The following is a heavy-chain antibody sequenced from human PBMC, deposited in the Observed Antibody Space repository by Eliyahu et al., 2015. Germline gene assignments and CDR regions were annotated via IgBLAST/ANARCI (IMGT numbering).Heavy chain of an antibody. Sequence: EVQLVESGGGLVQPGGSLRLSCXASGFTFSSYXMHWVRQAPGKGLVWVXRINTDGSTTTYADSVKGRFTISRDNAKNTLYLQMNSLRAEDTAVYYCARVVDDSSGSNFDYWGQGTLITVSS. CDR3: ARVVDDSSGSNFDY. CDR1: GFTFSSYX. V-gene: IGHV3-74*01. J-gene: IGHJ4*02. D-gene: IGHD3-22*01. CDR2: INTDGSTT.